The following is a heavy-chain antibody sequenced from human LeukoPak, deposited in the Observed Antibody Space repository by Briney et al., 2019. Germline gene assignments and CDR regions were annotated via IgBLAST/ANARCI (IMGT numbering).Heavy chain of an antibody. J-gene: IGHJ3*02. CDR1: GYTFTSYA. CDR3: AGSIAVAGTADAFDI. Sequence: ASVKVSCKAFGYTFTSYAMNWVRQAPGQGLEWMGWINTNTGNPTYAQGFTGRFVFSLDTSVSTAYLQISSLKAEDTAVYYCAGSIAVAGTADAFDIWGQGTMVTVSS. CDR2: INTNTGNP. D-gene: IGHD6-19*01. V-gene: IGHV7-4-1*02.